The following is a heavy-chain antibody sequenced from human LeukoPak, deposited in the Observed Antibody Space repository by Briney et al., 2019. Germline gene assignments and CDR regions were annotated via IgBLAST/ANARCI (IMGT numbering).Heavy chain of an antibody. V-gene: IGHV4-59*01. CDR1: GGSISSYY. CDR2: IYYSGST. CDR3: ARVFGYCSGGSCDNYFDY. J-gene: IGHJ4*02. D-gene: IGHD2-15*01. Sequence: NPSETLSLTCTVSGGSISSYYWSWIRQPPGKGLEWIGYIYYSGSTNYNPSLKSRVTISVDTSKNQFSLKLSSVTAADTDVYYCARVFGYCSGGSCDNYFDYWGQGALVTVSS.